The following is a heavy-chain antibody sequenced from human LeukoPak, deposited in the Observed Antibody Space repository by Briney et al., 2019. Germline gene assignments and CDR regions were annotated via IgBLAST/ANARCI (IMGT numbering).Heavy chain of an antibody. CDR1: GFTFSSYS. CDR3: ARDLYCSSTSCYTGRGGFDP. J-gene: IGHJ5*02. CDR2: ISSSSSTI. D-gene: IGHD2-2*02. Sequence: GGSLRLSCAASGFTFSSYSMNWVRQAPGKGLEWVSYISSSSSTIYYADSVKGRFTISRDNAKNSLYLQMNSLRAEDTAVYYCARDLYCSSTSCYTGRGGFDPWGQGTLVTVAS. V-gene: IGHV3-48*04.